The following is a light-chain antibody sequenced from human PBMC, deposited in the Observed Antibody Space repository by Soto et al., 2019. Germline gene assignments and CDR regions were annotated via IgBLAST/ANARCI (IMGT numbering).Light chain of an antibody. CDR2: GAS. V-gene: IGKV3-15*01. CDR1: QSISGE. Sequence: EIVMTQSPATLSVSPGERATLSCRASQSISGELAWYQQKPGQPPRLLIYGASTRATGVPARFTGSGSGSEFTLTISGLQSEDFAVYYCQQGHNWLLTFGQGTRLE. J-gene: IGKJ2*01. CDR3: QQGHNWLLT.